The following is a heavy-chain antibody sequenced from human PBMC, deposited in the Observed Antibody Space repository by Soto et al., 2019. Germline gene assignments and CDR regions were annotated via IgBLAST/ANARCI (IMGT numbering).Heavy chain of an antibody. CDR1: GFTFSSYA. CDR2: ISYDGSNK. V-gene: IGHV3-30-3*01. CDR3: ARSNYGSGSYYPLPYYYYGMDV. J-gene: IGHJ6*02. D-gene: IGHD3-10*01. Sequence: QVQLVESGGGVVQPGRSLRLSCAASGFTFSSYALHWVRQAPGKGLEWVAVISYDGSNKYYADSVKGRFTISRDNSKNTLYLQMNSLRAEDTAVYYCARSNYGSGSYYPLPYYYYGMDVWGQGTTVTVSS.